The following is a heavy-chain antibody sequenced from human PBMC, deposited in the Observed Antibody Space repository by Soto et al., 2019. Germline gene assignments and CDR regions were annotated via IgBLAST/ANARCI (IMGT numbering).Heavy chain of an antibody. J-gene: IGHJ5*02. Sequence: VQLVQSGAEVKKPGSSVKVSCKASGGTFSRYTISWVRQAPGQGLEWMGRTIPILGIANYARKFQGRVTITADKSTSTAYMELSSLRSEGTAVYYCASTSWFDPWGQGTLVTVSS. D-gene: IGHD3-16*01. CDR3: ASTSWFDP. CDR2: TIPILGIA. V-gene: IGHV1-69*02. CDR1: GGTFSRYT.